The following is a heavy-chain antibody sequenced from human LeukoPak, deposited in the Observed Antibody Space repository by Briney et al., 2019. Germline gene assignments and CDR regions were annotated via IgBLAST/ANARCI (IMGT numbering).Heavy chain of an antibody. CDR3: AKDDGSGWSPPFDY. J-gene: IGHJ4*02. CDR2: ISYDGSNK. CDR1: GFTFSSYA. Sequence: GGSLRLSCAASGFTFSSYAMHWVRQAPGKGLEWVAVISYDGSNKYYADSVKGRFTISRDNSKNTLYLQMNSLRAEDTAVYYCAKDDGSGWSPPFDYWGQGTLVTVSS. V-gene: IGHV3-30-3*01. D-gene: IGHD6-19*01.